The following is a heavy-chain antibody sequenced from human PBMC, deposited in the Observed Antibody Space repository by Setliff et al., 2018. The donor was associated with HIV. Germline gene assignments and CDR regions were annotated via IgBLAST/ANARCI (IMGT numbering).Heavy chain of an antibody. D-gene: IGHD3-22*01. V-gene: IGHV4-34*01. CDR2: INYSGRT. CDR1: GGSFTNYF. J-gene: IGHJ3*02. Sequence: NPSETLSLTCAVYGGSFTNYFWSWIRQSPGKGLEWIGEINYSGRTKYNPSLKSRVTMSVDTSKNQFSLKLKSVTAADTAVYYCAREDTTGYYSLSAFDIWGQGTLVTVSS. CDR3: AREDTTGYYSLSAFDI.